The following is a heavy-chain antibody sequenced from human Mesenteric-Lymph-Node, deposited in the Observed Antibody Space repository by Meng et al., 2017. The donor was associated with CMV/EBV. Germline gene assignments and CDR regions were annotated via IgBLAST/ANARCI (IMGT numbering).Heavy chain of an antibody. D-gene: IGHD1-7*01. J-gene: IGHJ4*02. CDR3: ARGGITGTTRIDY. CDR1: GGSVSSGNYY. Sequence: SETLSLTCTVSGGSVSSGNYYWNWIRQPPGKGLECIGYVFYSGSTNYNPSLKSRVTISLDTSKNQFSLKLTSVTAADTAVYYCARGGITGTTRIDYWGQGTLVTVSS. V-gene: IGHV4-61*01. CDR2: VFYSGST.